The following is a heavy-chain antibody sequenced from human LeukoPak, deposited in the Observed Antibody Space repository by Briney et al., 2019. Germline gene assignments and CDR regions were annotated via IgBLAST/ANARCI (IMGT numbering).Heavy chain of an antibody. CDR1: GYTFTSYA. D-gene: IGHD3-16*01. Sequence: ASVKVSCKASGYTFTSYAMHWVRQAPGQRLEWMGWINAGNGNTKYSQKFQGRVTITRDTSGSTAYMELSSLRSEDTAVYYCARDGGTSHYYFGYWGQGTLVTVSS. J-gene: IGHJ4*02. CDR2: INAGNGNT. CDR3: ARDGGTSHYYFGY. V-gene: IGHV1-3*01.